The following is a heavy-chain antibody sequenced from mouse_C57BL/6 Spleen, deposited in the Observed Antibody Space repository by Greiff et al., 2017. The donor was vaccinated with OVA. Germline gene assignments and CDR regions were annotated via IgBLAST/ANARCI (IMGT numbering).Heavy chain of an antibody. CDR1: GFTFSDYY. J-gene: IGHJ3*01. Sequence: EVKLMESGGGLVQPGGSLKLSCAASGFTFSDYYMYWVRQTPEKRLEWVAYISNGGGSTYYPDPVKGRFTISRDNAKNTLYLQMSRLKSEDTAMYYCARGAYDYDAAWFAYWGQGTLVTVSA. D-gene: IGHD2-4*01. CDR2: ISNGGGST. CDR3: ARGAYDYDAAWFAY. V-gene: IGHV5-12*01.